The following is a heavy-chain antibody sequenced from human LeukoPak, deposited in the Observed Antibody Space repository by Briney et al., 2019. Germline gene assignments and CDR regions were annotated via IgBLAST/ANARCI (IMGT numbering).Heavy chain of an antibody. J-gene: IGHJ4*02. CDR3: ARDRRCSSTSCYYFDY. Sequence: GSLRLSCAASGFTFSSYWMTWVRQAPGKGLEWVANIKQDGSEKYYVDSVKGRFTISRDNAKNSLYLQMNSPRAEDTAVYYCARDRRCSSTSCYYFDYWGQGTLVTVSS. D-gene: IGHD2-2*01. CDR1: GFTFSSYW. V-gene: IGHV3-7*04. CDR2: IKQDGSEK.